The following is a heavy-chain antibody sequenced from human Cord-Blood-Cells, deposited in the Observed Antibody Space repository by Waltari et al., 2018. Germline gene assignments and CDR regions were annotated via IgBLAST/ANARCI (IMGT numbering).Heavy chain of an antibody. J-gene: IGHJ5*02. CDR3: ARDLDGHNWFDP. Sequence: QVQLVQSGAEVKKPGASVKVSCKASGYTFTGYYMHWVRQAPGQGLEWMGRINPNSGGTNDAQKFQGRVTMTREASISTAYMELSRLRSDDTAVYYCARDLDGHNWFDPWGQGTLVTVSS. V-gene: IGHV1-2*06. CDR2: INPNSGGT. D-gene: IGHD1-1*01. CDR1: GYTFTGYY.